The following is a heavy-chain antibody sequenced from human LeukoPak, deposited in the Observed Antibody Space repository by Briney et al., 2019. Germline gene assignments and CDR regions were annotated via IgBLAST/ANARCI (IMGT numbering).Heavy chain of an antibody. CDR1: GGSISSGDYY. Sequence: SQTLSLTCTVSGGSISSGDYYWSWIRQPPGKGLEWIGYIYYSGSTYYNPSLKSRVTISVDTSKNQFSLKLSSVTAADTAVYYCSRHGLSVVVPAAIAYYYYYYYMDVWGKGTTVTVSS. D-gene: IGHD2-2*02. V-gene: IGHV4-30-4*08. CDR2: IYYSGST. CDR3: SRHGLSVVVPAAIAYYYYYYYMDV. J-gene: IGHJ6*03.